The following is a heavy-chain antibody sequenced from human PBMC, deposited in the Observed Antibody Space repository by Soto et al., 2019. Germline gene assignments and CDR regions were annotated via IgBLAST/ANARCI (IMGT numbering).Heavy chain of an antibody. CDR3: AKDTRHFDWLPSGDYGMDV. Sequence: GGSRRLSCAASGFTFSSYGMHWVRQAPGKGLEWVSAISGSGGSTYYADSVKGRFTISRDNSKNTLYLQMNSLRAEDTAVYYCAKDTRHFDWLPSGDYGMDVWGQGTTVTVSS. D-gene: IGHD3-9*01. J-gene: IGHJ6*02. V-gene: IGHV3-23*01. CDR2: ISGSGGST. CDR1: GFTFSSYG.